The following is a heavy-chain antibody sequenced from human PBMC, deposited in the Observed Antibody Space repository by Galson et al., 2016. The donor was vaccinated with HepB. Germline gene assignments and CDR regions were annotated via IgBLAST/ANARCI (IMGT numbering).Heavy chain of an antibody. Sequence: PALVKPTQTLTLTCTFSGSSLSTGGVAVGWIRQPPGKALEWLAMIYWNGDKYYSPFLKSRLTTTEDTSTNQVVLTMTNMDPADTGTYYCARRRYCSTAACYKNTFDIWGQGTMVTVSS. CDR3: ARRRYCSTAACYKNTFDI. CDR1: GSSLSTGGVA. V-gene: IGHV2-5*01. J-gene: IGHJ3*02. CDR2: IYWNGDK. D-gene: IGHD2-2*02.